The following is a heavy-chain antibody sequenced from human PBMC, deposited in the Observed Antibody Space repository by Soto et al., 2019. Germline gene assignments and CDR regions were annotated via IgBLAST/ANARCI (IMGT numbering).Heavy chain of an antibody. CDR3: ARGHDFWSGLYYMDV. CDR1: GYTFTSYA. CDR2: INAGNGST. Sequence: QVQLVQSGAEVKKPGASVKVSCKASGYTFTSYAMHWVRQAPGQRLEWMGWINAGNGSTKYSQKFQGRVTITRDTSASTAYMELSSLRSEDTAVYYCARGHDFWSGLYYMDVWGKGTTVTVSS. J-gene: IGHJ6*03. V-gene: IGHV1-3*01. D-gene: IGHD3-3*01.